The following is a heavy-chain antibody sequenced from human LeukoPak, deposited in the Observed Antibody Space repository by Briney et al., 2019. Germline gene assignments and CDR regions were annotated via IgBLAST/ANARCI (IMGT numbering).Heavy chain of an antibody. J-gene: IGHJ5*02. CDR1: GFIFSDFS. CDR2: MSEDGNEI. V-gene: IGHV3-7*03. D-gene: IGHD3-10*01. CDR3: ASELSYGSGSYYSS. Sequence: GGSLRLSCTVSGFIFSDFSMSWVRQAPGKGLEWVAKMSEDGNEIFYVDSVKGRFTISRDNAKSSLYLQMNSLRAEDTALYYCASELSYGSGSYYSSWGQGTLVTVSS.